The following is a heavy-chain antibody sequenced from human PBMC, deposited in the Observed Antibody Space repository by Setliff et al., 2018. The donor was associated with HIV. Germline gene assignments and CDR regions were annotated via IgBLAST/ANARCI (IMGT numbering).Heavy chain of an antibody. Sequence: GESLKISCVASGFTFSSYCMDWFRQAPGKGLEWVSSISYGSTYIYQSDSVRGRFTISRDDAKKSLYLQMNSLGAEDTAVYYGARSGGIGNYHWDVWGKGTTVTVSS. CDR1: GFTFSSYC. V-gene: IGHV3-21*01. D-gene: IGHD3-16*01. J-gene: IGHJ6*03. CDR2: ISYGSTYI. CDR3: ARSGGIGNYHWDV.